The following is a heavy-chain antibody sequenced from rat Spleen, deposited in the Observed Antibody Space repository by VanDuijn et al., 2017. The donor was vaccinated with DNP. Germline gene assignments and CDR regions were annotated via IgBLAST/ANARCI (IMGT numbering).Heavy chain of an antibody. CDR1: GYSITSNY. CDR3: ARYYYDGYYWYFDF. D-gene: IGHD1-12*03. V-gene: IGHV3-1*01. J-gene: IGHJ1*01. Sequence: EVQLQESGPGLVKPSQSLSLTCSVTGYSITSNYWGWIRKFPGNKMEWIGHISYSGSTSYNPSLKSRISITRDTSKNQFFLQLNSVTTEDTATDYCARYYYDGYYWYFDFWGPGTMVTVSS. CDR2: ISYSGST.